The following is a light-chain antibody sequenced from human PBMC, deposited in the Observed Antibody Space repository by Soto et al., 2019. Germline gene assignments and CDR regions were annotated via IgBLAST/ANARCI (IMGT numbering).Light chain of an antibody. V-gene: IGLV7-43*01. CDR1: TGAVTSGYY. J-gene: IGLJ3*02. CDR2: STS. CDR3: LLFYVSVWV. Sequence: QPVVTQEPSLTVSPGGTVTLTCASSTGAVTSGYYPNWFQQKPGQAPRALIYSTSNKQSWTPARFSGSILGGKAALTVSGVQPEDEADYYCLLFYVSVWVFGGGTKLTVL.